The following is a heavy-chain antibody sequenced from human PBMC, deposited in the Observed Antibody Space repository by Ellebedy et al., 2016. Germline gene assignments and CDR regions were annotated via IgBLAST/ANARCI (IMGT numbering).Heavy chain of an antibody. D-gene: IGHD3-10*01. CDR2: IYAGGTT. Sequence: GGSLRLSCVVSGFSVSSNYLSWVRQAPGKGLEWDSVIYAGGTTFYADSVKGRFTISRDNSKNRLYLQMSSLKVEDTATYYCANVGGSGTYYNGYWGQGTLVTVSS. CDR3: ANVGGSGTYYNGY. CDR1: GFSVSSNY. J-gene: IGHJ4*02. V-gene: IGHV3-66*01.